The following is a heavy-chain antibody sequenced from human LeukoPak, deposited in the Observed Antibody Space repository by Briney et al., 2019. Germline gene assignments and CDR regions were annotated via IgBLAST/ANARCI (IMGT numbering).Heavy chain of an antibody. D-gene: IGHD3-3*01. V-gene: IGHV3-21*01. CDR1: GFTFSSYS. J-gene: IGHJ4*02. CDR2: ISSSSSYI. Sequence: GGSLRLSCAASGFTFSSYSMNWVRQAPGKGLEWVSSISSSSSYIYYADSLKGRFTISRDNAKNSLYLQMNSLRAEDTAVYYCARVRCGYYCSIDYWGQGTLVTVSS. CDR3: ARVRCGYYCSIDY.